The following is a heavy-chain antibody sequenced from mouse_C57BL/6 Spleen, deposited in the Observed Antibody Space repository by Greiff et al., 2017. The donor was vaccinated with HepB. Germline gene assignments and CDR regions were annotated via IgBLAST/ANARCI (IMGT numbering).Heavy chain of an antibody. D-gene: IGHD1-1*01. V-gene: IGHV1-50*01. CDR1: GYTFTSYW. Sequence: QVQLQQPGAELVKPGASVKLSCKASGYTFTSYWMQWVKQRPGQGLEWIGEIDPSDSYTNYNQKFKGKATLTVDTSSSTAYMQLSSLTSEDSAVYYCARGLLLRGWFAYWGQGTLVTVSA. J-gene: IGHJ3*01. CDR2: IDPSDSYT. CDR3: ARGLLLRGWFAY.